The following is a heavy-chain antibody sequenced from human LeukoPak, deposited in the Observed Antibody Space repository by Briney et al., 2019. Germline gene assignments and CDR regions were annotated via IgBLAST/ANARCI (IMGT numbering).Heavy chain of an antibody. CDR1: GFTFSSYS. CDR3: ARWYSSGWYSDY. V-gene: IGHV3-48*04. J-gene: IGHJ4*02. Sequence: GGSLRLSCAASGFTFSSYSMNWVRQAPGKGLEWVSHITASGTAMFYADSVKGRFTISRDNAKNTVYLQMNSLRAEDTAVYYCARWYSSGWYSDYWGQGTLVTVSS. CDR2: ITASGTAM. D-gene: IGHD6-19*01.